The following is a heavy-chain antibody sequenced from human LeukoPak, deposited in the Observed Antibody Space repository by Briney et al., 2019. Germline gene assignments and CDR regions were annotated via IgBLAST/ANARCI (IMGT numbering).Heavy chain of an antibody. V-gene: IGHV1-69*05. CDR2: IIPIFGTA. CDR1: GGTFSSYA. CDR3: ARGETVTTFYYMDV. Sequence: SVKVSCKASGGTFSSYAISWGRQAPGQGLEWMGGIIPIFGTANYAQKFQGRVTITTDESTSTAYMELSSLRSEDTAVYYCARGETVTTFYYMDVWGKGTTVTVSS. D-gene: IGHD4-11*01. J-gene: IGHJ6*03.